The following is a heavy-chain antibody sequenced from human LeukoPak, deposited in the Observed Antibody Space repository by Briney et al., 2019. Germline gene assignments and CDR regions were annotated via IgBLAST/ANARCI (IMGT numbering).Heavy chain of an antibody. Sequence: STRLSLAGPGFTFSTSWVHWGRHAPGKELVWVSRINDDGSSINYADSVKGRFTISRDNAKNTLYLQMSSLRAEDTAVYYCARALGSYSDYWGQGTLVSVSS. J-gene: IGHJ4*02. D-gene: IGHD1-26*01. CDR1: GFTFSTSW. CDR2: INDDGSSI. V-gene: IGHV3-74*01. CDR3: ARALGSYSDY.